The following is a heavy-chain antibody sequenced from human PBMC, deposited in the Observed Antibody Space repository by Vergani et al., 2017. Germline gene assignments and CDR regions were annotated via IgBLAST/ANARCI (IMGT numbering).Heavy chain of an antibody. CDR3: AKVDHDFWGGPYYFDY. Sequence: QVQLVESGGGVVQPGRSLRLSCAASGFTFSSYGMHWVRQAPGKGLEWVAVISYDGSNKYYADSVKGRFTISRDNSKNTLYLQMNSLRAEDTAVYYCAKVDHDFWGGPYYFDYWGQGTLVTVSS. CDR1: GFTFSSYG. CDR2: ISYDGSNK. J-gene: IGHJ4*02. D-gene: IGHD3-3*01. V-gene: IGHV3-30*18.